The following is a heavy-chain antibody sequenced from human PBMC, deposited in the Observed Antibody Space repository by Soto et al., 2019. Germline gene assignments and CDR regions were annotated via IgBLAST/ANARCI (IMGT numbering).Heavy chain of an antibody. CDR1: GGTFSSYA. J-gene: IGHJ4*02. V-gene: IGHV1-69*13. CDR2: IIPIFGTA. D-gene: IGHD3-22*01. CDR3: ASSYDSSGYYSNFDY. Sequence: SVKVSCKASGGTFSSYAISWVRQAPGQGLEWMGGIIPIFGTANYAQKFQGRVTITADESTSTAYMELSSLRSEDTAVYYCASSYDSSGYYSNFDYWGQGTLVTVSS.